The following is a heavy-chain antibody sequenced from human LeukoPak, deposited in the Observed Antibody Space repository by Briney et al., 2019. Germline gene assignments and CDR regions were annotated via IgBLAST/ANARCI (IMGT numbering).Heavy chain of an antibody. CDR3: AKDDKTGMARNFDY. CDR1: GFTFGDYA. CDR2: IRSKAYGGIT. Sequence: GGSLRLSCTASGFTFGDYAMSWVRQAPGKGLEWVGFIRSKAYGGITEYAASVKGRFTISRDDSKSIAYLQMNSLRAEDTAVYYCAKDDKTGMARNFDYWGQGTLVTVSS. J-gene: IGHJ4*02. D-gene: IGHD1-1*01. V-gene: IGHV3-49*04.